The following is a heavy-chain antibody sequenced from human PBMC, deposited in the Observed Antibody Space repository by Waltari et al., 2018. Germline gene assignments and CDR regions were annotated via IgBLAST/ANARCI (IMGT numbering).Heavy chain of an antibody. V-gene: IGHV4-59*11. CDR1: GDSISSHY. D-gene: IGHD6-19*01. CDR3: ARDTRTGWHFEH. J-gene: IGHJ4*02. Sequence: QVQLQESGPGLVKPSETLSLTCTVSGDSISSHYWSWIRQTPGKGLEYIGHINDKGNINYNPSIKSRVSMSLDTSKNQFSLTLTSVTAADTAMYFCARDTRTGWHFEHWGQGTLVTVSS. CDR2: INDKGNI.